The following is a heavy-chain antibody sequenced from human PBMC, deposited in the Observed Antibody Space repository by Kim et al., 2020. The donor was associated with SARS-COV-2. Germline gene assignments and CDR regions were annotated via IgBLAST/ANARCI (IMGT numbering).Heavy chain of an antibody. CDR3: ARDDGNRVVDY. J-gene: IGHJ4*02. D-gene: IGHD1-26*01. Sequence: GGSLRLSCVASGFTFSSYWMSWVRQAPGKGLEWVANMKQDGSEKYYVDSVEGRFTISRDNAKNSLYLQMNSLRAEHTAVYYCARDDGNRVVDYWGQGTLVTVSS. V-gene: IGHV3-7*01. CDR1: GFTFSSYW. CDR2: MKQDGSEK.